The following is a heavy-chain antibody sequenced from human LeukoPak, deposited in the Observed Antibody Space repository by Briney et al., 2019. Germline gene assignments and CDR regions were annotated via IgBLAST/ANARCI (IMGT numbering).Heavy chain of an antibody. Sequence: ASVKVSCKASGYTFTSYAMHWVRQAPGQRLEWMGWINAGNGNTKYSQKFQGRVTITRDTSASTAYMELSSLRSEDTAVYYCARDPGSSWYWFDPWGQGTPVTVSS. J-gene: IGHJ5*02. V-gene: IGHV1-3*01. CDR1: GYTFTSYA. D-gene: IGHD6-13*01. CDR2: INAGNGNT. CDR3: ARDPGSSWYWFDP.